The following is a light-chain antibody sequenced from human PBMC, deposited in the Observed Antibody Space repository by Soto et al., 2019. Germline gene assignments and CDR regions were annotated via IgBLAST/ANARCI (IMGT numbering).Light chain of an antibody. CDR2: TNN. CDR1: GSNIGSNS. CDR3: ATWDDNMNAYV. V-gene: IGLV1-44*01. J-gene: IGLJ1*01. Sequence: QSVRNQPPSGYGIHGQRVSIFCSGSGSNIGSNSVNWYQQLPGRAPKLLIYTNNQRRSGVPDRFSGSKSGTSASLVIGGLQSADEAHYYCATWDDNMNAYVFGPGTNVT.